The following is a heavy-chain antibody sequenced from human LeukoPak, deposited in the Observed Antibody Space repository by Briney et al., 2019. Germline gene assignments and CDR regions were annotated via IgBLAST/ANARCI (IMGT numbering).Heavy chain of an antibody. CDR3: ATDGGGKGDLDY. Sequence: GGSLRLSCAASGFTFSSYAMSWVRQAPGKGLEWVSAISGSGGSTYYADSVKGRFTISRDNAKNSLYLQMNSLRAEDTAVYYCATDGGGKGDLDYWGQGTLVTVSS. D-gene: IGHD2-15*01. J-gene: IGHJ4*02. CDR1: GFTFSSYA. CDR2: ISGSGGST. V-gene: IGHV3-23*01.